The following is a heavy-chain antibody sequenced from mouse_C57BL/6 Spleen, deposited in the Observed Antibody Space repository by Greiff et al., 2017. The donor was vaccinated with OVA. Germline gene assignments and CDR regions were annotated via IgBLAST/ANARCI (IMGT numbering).Heavy chain of an antibody. CDR1: GYSFTSYY. V-gene: IGHV1-66*01. CDR3: AGDYGAWFAY. J-gene: IGHJ3*01. Sequence: VQLRQSGPELVKPGASVKISCKASGYSFTSYYIHWVKQRPGQGLEWIGWIYPGSGNTKYNEKFKGKATLTADTSSSTAYMQLSSLTSEDSAVYYCAGDYGAWFAYWGQGTLVTVSA. CDR2: IYPGSGNT. D-gene: IGHD2-4*01.